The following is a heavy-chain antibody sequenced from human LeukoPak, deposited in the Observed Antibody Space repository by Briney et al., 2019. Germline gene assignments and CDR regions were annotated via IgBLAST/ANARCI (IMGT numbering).Heavy chain of an antibody. CDR2: IYYSGST. V-gene: IGHV4-39*01. CDR3: ARHLSEPWDFDL. CDR1: GGSISSSSYS. Sequence: KPSETLSLTCTVSGGSISSSSYSWGWIRQPPGKGLEWIGSIYYSGSTYYNPYLKIRVPISVDASKNQFALKLSSVTAADTDVYCCARHLSEPWDFDLWGRGTLVTVSS. J-gene: IGHJ2*01.